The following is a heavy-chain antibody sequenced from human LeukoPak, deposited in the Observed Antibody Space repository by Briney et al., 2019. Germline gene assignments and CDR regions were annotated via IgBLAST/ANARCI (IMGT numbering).Heavy chain of an antibody. D-gene: IGHD6-13*01. CDR2: ISGSGGST. CDR1: GFTFSSYA. Sequence: GGSLRLSCAASGFTFSSYAMTWVRQAPGKGLEWVSLISGSGGSTYYADSVKGRFTISRDNSKNTLYLQMNSLRVEDTAVYYCARDRHSTSWLAEYWGQGTLVTVSS. CDR3: ARDRHSTSWLAEY. J-gene: IGHJ4*02. V-gene: IGHV3-23*01.